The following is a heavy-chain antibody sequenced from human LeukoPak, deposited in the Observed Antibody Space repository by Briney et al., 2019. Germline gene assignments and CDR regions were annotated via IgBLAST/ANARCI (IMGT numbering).Heavy chain of an antibody. V-gene: IGHV1-46*01. CDR1: GYSFIRYH. Sequence: GASVKVSCKASGYSFIRYHIHWVRQAPGQGLEWMGVLKLYDGSVSHAQKFQGRVTMTRNTSISTAYMELSSLRSEDTAVYYCARGLREYDFWSGYFPPTYYYYGMDVWGQGTTVTVSS. CDR3: ARGLREYDFWSGYFPPTYYYYGMDV. D-gene: IGHD3-3*01. J-gene: IGHJ6*02. CDR2: LKLYDGSV.